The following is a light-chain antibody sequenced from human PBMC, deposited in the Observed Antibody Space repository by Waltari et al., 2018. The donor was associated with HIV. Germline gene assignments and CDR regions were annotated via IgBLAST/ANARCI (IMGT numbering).Light chain of an antibody. V-gene: IGLV2-14*01. CDR2: EVS. J-gene: IGLJ1*01. CDR1: SSDVGGYNF. CDR3: SSYTSSSTLV. Sequence: QSALTQPASVSGSPGQSLTISCTGTSSDVGGYNFVPWFQQHPGKAPQLMISEVSNRPSGVSNRFSGSKSGNTASLTISGLQAEDEADYYCSSYTSSSTLVFGTGTKVTVL.